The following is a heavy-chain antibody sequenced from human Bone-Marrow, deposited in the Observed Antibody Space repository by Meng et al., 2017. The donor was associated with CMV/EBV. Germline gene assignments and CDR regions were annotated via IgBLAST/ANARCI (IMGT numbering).Heavy chain of an antibody. D-gene: IGHD2-2*02. Sequence: ASVKVSCKASGYTFTSYDINWVRQATGQGLEWMGWINPNSGGTNYAQKFQGRVTMTRDTSISTAYMELSRLRSDDTAVYYCARDIVVVPAAIPLRPYYGMDVWGQGTTVTVPS. CDR3: ARDIVVVPAAIPLRPYYGMDV. CDR1: GYTFTSYD. V-gene: IGHV1-2*02. CDR2: INPNSGGT. J-gene: IGHJ6*02.